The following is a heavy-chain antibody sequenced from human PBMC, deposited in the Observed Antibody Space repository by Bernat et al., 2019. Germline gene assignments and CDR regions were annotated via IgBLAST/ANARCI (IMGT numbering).Heavy chain of an antibody. Sequence: EVQLVESGGGLVQPGGSLRLSCAASGFTVSSNYMSWVRQAPGKGLEWVSVIYSGGSTYYADSVKGRFTISRDNSKNTLYLQMNSLRAEDTAVYYCARGSIAARPRYYYYYMDVWGKGTTVTVSS. CDR3: ARGSIAARPRYYYYYMDV. D-gene: IGHD6-6*01. J-gene: IGHJ6*03. CDR2: IYSGGST. V-gene: IGHV3-66*01. CDR1: GFTVSSNY.